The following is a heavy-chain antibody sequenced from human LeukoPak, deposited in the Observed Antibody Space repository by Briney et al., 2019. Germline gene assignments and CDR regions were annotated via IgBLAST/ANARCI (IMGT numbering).Heavy chain of an antibody. D-gene: IGHD3-3*01. CDR3: AREGYYDFWSGSGSYYFDY. CDR1: GFTFSSYA. V-gene: IGHV3-64*01. Sequence: PGGSLRLSCAASGFTFSSYAMRWVRQAPGKGLEYVSAISSNGGSTYYANSVKGRFTISRDNSKNTLYLQMGSLRAEDMAVYYCAREGYYDFWSGSGSYYFDYWGQGTLVTVSS. J-gene: IGHJ4*02. CDR2: ISSNGGST.